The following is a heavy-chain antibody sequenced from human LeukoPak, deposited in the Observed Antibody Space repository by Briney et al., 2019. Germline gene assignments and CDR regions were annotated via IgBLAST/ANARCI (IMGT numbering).Heavy chain of an antibody. CDR3: AREIFDSTSGVSQGFDY. Sequence: SVKVSCKTSGGNSNFFAINWVRQAPGQGLEWMGVIKPMFGTGSIPNIATGDYAQKFQGRLSMNADESSTTAYMELSSLRSGDMAVYFCAREIFDSTSGVSQGFDYWGQGTLVTVSS. J-gene: IGHJ4*02. V-gene: IGHV1-69*13. D-gene: IGHD3-3*01. CDR1: GGNSNFFA. CDR2: IKPMFGTG.